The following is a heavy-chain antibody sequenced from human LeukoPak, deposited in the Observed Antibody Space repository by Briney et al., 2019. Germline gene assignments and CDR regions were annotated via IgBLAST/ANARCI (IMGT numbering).Heavy chain of an antibody. D-gene: IGHD6-19*01. CDR2: ISSTSITM. J-gene: IGHJ4*02. V-gene: IGHV3-48*01. CDR1: GFTFNRNN. CDR3: ARETILAVAGNC. Sequence: GGSLRPSCAASGFTFNRNNMNWVRQAPGKGLEWVSYISSTSITMYYADSVKGRFTISRDNAKNSLYLQMDSLRADDTAVYYCARETILAVAGNCWGQGTLVTVSS.